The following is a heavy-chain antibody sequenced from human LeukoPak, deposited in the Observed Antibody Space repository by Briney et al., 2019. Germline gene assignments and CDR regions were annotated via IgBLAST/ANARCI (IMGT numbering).Heavy chain of an antibody. CDR1: GFTFSDYG. CDR3: ARTGYDSSGYYYGEGVDY. CDR2: IWYDGSNK. V-gene: IGHV3-33*01. D-gene: IGHD3-22*01. J-gene: IGHJ4*02. Sequence: GKSLRLSCTASGFTFSDYGMHWVRQPPGKGLEWVAIIWYDGSNKTYEDSVKGRFTISRDNSKNTLYLQMNSLRAEDTAVYYCARTGYDSSGYYYGEGVDYWGQGTLVTVSS.